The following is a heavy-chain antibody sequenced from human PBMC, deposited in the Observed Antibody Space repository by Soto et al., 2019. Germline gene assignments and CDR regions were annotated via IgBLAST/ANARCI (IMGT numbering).Heavy chain of an antibody. CDR3: AKSSGVSPHYWFDS. CDR2: IYHGGTT. V-gene: IGHV4-4*02. CDR1: GGSISQINW. Sequence: QVQLQESGPGLVKPSGTLSLTCGVSGGSISQINWWSWVRQPPQKGLEWIGEIYHGGTTNYNPSLRSRGTLAVDKSKNKFFLKLTSVTAAATAIYYCAKSSGVSPHYWFDSWGQGTLVIVSS. J-gene: IGHJ5*01. D-gene: IGHD3-10*01.